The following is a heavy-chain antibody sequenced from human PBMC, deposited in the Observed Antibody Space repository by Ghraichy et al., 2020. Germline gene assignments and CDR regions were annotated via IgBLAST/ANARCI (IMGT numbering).Heavy chain of an antibody. Sequence: GGSLRLSCAASGFPFSSFVMNWVRQAPGKGLEWVASISSTSRDISYADSVRGRFSISRDNSKNSLDLQMDSLRVEDRAVYYCARAKYDESWDAYFDYWGQGTLVAVSS. D-gene: IGHD3-16*01. V-gene: IGHV3-21*01. CDR1: GFPFSSFV. CDR3: ARAKYDESWDAYFDY. CDR2: ISSTSRDI. J-gene: IGHJ4*02.